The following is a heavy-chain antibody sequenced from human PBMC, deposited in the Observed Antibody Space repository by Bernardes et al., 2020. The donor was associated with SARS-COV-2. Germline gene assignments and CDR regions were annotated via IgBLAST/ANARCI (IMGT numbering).Heavy chain of an antibody. CDR2: FDPEDGET. D-gene: IGHD1-26*01. J-gene: IGHJ6*02. V-gene: IGHV1-24*01. CDR1: GYTLTELS. CDR3: ASSLVGARSRHYYYYGMDV. Sequence: ASVKVSCKVSGYTLTELSMHWVRQAPGKGLEWMGGFDPEDGETIYAQKFQGRVTMTEDTSTDTAYMELSSLRSEDTAVYYCASSLVGARSRHYYYYGMDVWGQGTTVTVSS.